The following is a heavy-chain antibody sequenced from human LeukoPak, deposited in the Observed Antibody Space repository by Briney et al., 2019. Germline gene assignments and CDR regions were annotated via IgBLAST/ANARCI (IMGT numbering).Heavy chain of an antibody. J-gene: IGHJ4*02. CDR2: IKHDGTEK. V-gene: IGHV3-7*05. CDR3: VRDRRRSSSSFDH. Sequence: PGGSLRLSCDASGITFNIYWMSWVRQAPGKGLEWVANIKHDGTEKYYVDSVKGRFTISRDNTKNSLSLRMNSLRADDTAVYYCVRDRRRSSSSFDHWGQGTLVTVSS. CDR1: GITFNIYW. D-gene: IGHD6-6*01.